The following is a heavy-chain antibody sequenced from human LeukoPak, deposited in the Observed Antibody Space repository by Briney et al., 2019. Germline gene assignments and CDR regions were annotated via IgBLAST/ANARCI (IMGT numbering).Heavy chain of an antibody. CDR2: INTNTGNP. CDR3: ARDPNHYYDSSGYYGDY. Sequence: GASVKVSCKASGYTFTNFAMNWVRQAPGQGLEWMGWINTNTGNPTYAQGFTGRFVFSLDTSVSTAYLQIGSLKAEDTAVYYCARDPNHYYDSSGYYGDYWGQETLVTVSS. J-gene: IGHJ4*02. CDR1: GYTFTNFA. V-gene: IGHV7-4-1*01. D-gene: IGHD3-22*01.